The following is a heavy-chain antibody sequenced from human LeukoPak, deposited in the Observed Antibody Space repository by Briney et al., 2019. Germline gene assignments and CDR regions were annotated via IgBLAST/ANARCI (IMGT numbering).Heavy chain of an antibody. CDR2: IYYSGST. Sequence: SQTLSLTCTVSGGSISSGDYYWSWIRQPPGKGLEWIGYIYYSGSTYYNPSLKSRITISVDTSKNQFSLKLSSVTAADTAVYYCASSGSYRAYYFDYWGQGTLVTVSS. D-gene: IGHD1-26*01. J-gene: IGHJ4*02. CDR3: ASSGSYRAYYFDY. CDR1: GGSISSGDYY. V-gene: IGHV4-30-4*08.